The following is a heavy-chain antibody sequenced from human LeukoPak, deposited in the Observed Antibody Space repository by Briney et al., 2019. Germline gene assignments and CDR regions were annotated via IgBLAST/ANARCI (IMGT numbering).Heavy chain of an antibody. Sequence: SVKVSCKTSGDTFSNYAFSWVRQAPGQGLEWMGRIIPVLWTSNYAQKFQGRLTITADKSTNTVYMELSSLRSEDTAVYYCAREGDIVVRSGFGPWGQGSLVKVSS. V-gene: IGHV1-69*04. J-gene: IGHJ5*02. CDR1: GDTFSNYA. CDR2: IIPVLWTS. D-gene: IGHD5-12*01. CDR3: AREGDIVVRSGFGP.